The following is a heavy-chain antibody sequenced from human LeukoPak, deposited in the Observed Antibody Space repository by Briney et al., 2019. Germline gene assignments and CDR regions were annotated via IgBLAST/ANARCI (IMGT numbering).Heavy chain of an antibody. Sequence: SETLSLTCTVSGGSISSSSYYWGWIRQPPGKGLEWIGSIYYSGSTYYNPSLKSRVTISVDTSKNQFSLKLSSVTAADTAVYYCARAVNLHSYGLDWGQGTLVTVSS. V-gene: IGHV4-39*07. J-gene: IGHJ4*02. D-gene: IGHD5-18*01. CDR2: IYYSGST. CDR3: ARAVNLHSYGLD. CDR1: GGSISSSSYY.